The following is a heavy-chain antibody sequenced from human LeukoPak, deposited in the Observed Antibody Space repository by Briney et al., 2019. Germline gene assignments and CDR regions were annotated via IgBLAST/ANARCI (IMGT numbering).Heavy chain of an antibody. J-gene: IGHJ5*02. CDR1: GYTFTSYY. CDR2: INPSGGST. Sequence: ASVKVSCKASGYTFTSYYIHWVRQPPGQGLEGMGIINPSGGSTSYAQKFQGRVTMTRDTSTSTVYMELSSLRSEDTAVYYCATLRWFDPWGQGTLVTVSS. CDR3: ATLRWFDP. V-gene: IGHV1-46*01.